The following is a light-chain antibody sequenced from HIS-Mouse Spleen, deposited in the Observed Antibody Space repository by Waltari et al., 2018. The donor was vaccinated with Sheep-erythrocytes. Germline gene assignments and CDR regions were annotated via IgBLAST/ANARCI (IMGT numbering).Light chain of an antibody. CDR3: CSYAGSSTFHVV. Sequence: QSALTQPASVSGSPGQSITISCTGTSSDVGSYNLVSWYQQHPGKAPKLMIYEGSKRPSGFSNCFSGSKSGDTASLTISGLQAEDEADYYCCSYAGSSTFHVVFGGGTKLTVL. J-gene: IGLJ2*01. CDR2: EGS. CDR1: SSDVGSYNL. V-gene: IGLV2-23*03.